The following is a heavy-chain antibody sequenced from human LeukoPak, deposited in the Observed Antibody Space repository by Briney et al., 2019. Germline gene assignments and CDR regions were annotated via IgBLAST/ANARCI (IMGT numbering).Heavy chain of an antibody. V-gene: IGHV3-23*01. J-gene: IGHJ4*02. CDR3: AKGSAQYYFDS. D-gene: IGHD3-10*01. CDR2: IIESGEST. Sequence: PGGSLRLSCAASGFTFKNYAMYWVRQAPGKGLEWVSAIIESGESTYYTDSVKGRFTISRDNSKNTLYLQMNSLRAEDTAFYYCAKGSAQYYFDSWGQGTPVTVSS. CDR1: GFTFKNYA.